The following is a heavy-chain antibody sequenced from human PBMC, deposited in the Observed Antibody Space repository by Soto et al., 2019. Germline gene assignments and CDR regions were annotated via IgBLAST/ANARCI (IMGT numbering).Heavy chain of an antibody. CDR1: GGSISSGGYY. V-gene: IGHV4-61*08. CDR2: IYFSGST. J-gene: IGHJ6*02. Sequence: PSETLSLTCAVSGGSISSGGYYWSWIRQPPGKGLEWIGYIYFSGSTNYNPSLKSRVTISLDTSKNQFSLKLTSVTAADTAMYYCAREYGRGYYGTDVWGQGTTVTVSS. D-gene: IGHD3-10*01. CDR3: AREYGRGYYGTDV.